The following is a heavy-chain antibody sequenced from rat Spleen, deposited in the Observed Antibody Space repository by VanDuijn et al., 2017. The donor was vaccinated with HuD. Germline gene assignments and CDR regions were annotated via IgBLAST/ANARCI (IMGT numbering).Heavy chain of an antibody. V-gene: IGHV3-1*01. CDR2: ISYSGST. J-gene: IGHJ4*01. D-gene: IGHD5-1*01. Sequence: EVQFQESGPGLVKPSQSLSLTCSVTGYSITSSYRWNWIRKFPGNKIEWIGHISYSGSTSYNPYLKSRISMTRDTSKNQFFLQLNSVTTEDTATYYCARSLTGSRVMDAWGQGASVTVSS. CDR3: ARSLTGSRVMDA. CDR1: GYSITSSY.